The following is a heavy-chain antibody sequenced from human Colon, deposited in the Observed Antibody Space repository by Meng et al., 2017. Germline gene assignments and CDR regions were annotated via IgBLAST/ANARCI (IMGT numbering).Heavy chain of an antibody. CDR2: SNTKTGNP. D-gene: IGHD6-13*01. CDR3: AREGSDSWIDY. CDR1: GYLFSYYA. Sequence: QVQLVQSGSELKKPGALVKVTCKTSGYLFSYYAMNWVRQAPGRGLEWMGWSNTKTGNPTYAQAFTGRFVFSLDTSVSTAYLQINDLKADDTAVYYCAREGSDSWIDYWGQGTLVTVSS. J-gene: IGHJ4*02. V-gene: IGHV7-4-1*02.